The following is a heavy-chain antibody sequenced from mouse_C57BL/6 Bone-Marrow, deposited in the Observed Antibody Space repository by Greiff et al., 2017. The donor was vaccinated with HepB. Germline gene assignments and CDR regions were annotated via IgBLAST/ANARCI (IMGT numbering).Heavy chain of an antibody. D-gene: IGHD1-1*01. J-gene: IGHJ4*01. CDR3: ATKPPTSRQWYYAMDY. V-gene: IGHV1-55*01. CDR2: IYPGSGST. Sequence: QVQLQQPGAELVKPGASVKMSCKASGYTFTSYWITWVKQRPGQGLEWIGDIYPGSGSTNYNEKFKSKATLTVDTSSSTAYMQLSSLTSEDSAVYDCATKPPTSRQWYYAMDYWGQGTSVTVSS. CDR1: GYTFTSYW.